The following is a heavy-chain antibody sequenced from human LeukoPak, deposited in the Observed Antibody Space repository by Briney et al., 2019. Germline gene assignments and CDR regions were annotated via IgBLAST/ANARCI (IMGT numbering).Heavy chain of an antibody. CDR2: IYYSGST. J-gene: IGHJ3*02. CDR3: ARTVKTRGDAFDI. V-gene: IGHV4-59*01. CDR1: GGSISSDY. Sequence: SETLSLTCTVSGGSISSDYWSWIRQPPGKGLEWIGYIYYSGSTNYSPSLKSRLTISLDTSKNQFSLKLTSVTAADTAVYYCARTVKTRGDAFDIWGQGTVVTVSS. D-gene: IGHD4-23*01.